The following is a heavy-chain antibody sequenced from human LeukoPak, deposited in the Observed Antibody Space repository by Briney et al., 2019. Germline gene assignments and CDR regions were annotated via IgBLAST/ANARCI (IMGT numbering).Heavy chain of an antibody. CDR1: GFTFSSYA. V-gene: IGHV3-23*01. J-gene: IGHJ4*02. CDR3: AKDLWKADY. CDR2: IGGDAVST. Sequence: GGSLRLSCAASGFTFSSYAMSWVRQAPGKGLEWVSAIGGDAVSTYYADSVKGRFSISRDNSKNTLYLQMNSLRADDTAVYYCAKDLWKADYWGQGTLVTVSS. D-gene: IGHD3-3*01.